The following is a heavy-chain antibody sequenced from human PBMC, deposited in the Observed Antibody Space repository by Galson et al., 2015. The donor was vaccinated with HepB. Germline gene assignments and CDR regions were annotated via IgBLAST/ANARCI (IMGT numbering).Heavy chain of an antibody. Sequence: SLRLSCAASGFTFSSYTIHWVRQAPGKGLEWVAVISYDGNYKHYADSVKGRFTISRDNSKNTLYLQMNSLRAEDTAVYYCAKVGTVWVYYFYMDVWGKGTTVTVSS. CDR2: ISYDGNYK. CDR1: GFTFSSYT. V-gene: IGHV3-30*04. D-gene: IGHD1-26*01. CDR3: AKVGTVWVYYFYMDV. J-gene: IGHJ6*03.